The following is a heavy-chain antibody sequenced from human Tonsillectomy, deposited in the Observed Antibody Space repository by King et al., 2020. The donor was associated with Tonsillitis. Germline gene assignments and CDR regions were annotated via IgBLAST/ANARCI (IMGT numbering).Heavy chain of an antibody. CDR3: AKDGCSSTSCYTYKYYYYYYMDV. D-gene: IGHD2-2*02. V-gene: IGHV3-23*04. Sequence: VQLVESGGGLVQPGGSLRLSCAASGFTFSSYAMSWVRQAPGKGLEWVSAISGSGGSTYYADSGKGRFTISRDNSKNTLYLQMKSLRAEDTAVYYCAKDGCSSTSCYTYKYYYYYYMDVWGKGTTVTVSS. CDR1: GFTFSSYA. CDR2: ISGSGGST. J-gene: IGHJ6*03.